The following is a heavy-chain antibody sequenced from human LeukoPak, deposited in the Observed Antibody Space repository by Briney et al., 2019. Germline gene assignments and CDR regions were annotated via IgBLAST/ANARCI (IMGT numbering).Heavy chain of an antibody. V-gene: IGHV3-74*01. CDR1: GFTFSSAW. Sequence: GGSLRLSCEASGFTFSSAWMHWFRQGPGKGLVWVSRITSDGRTTIYADSVQGRFTISRDNAKNSLYLQMNSLRAEDTAVYYCAREAGRTYYDFWSGYPGQNFDYWGQGTLVTVSS. D-gene: IGHD3-3*01. CDR2: ITSDGRTT. J-gene: IGHJ4*02. CDR3: AREAGRTYYDFWSGYPGQNFDY.